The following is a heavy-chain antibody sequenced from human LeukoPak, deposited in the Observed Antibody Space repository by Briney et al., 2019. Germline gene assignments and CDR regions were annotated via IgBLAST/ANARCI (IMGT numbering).Heavy chain of an antibody. J-gene: IGHJ4*02. CDR1: GFTLSSYA. CDR2: ISGSGGST. Sequence: GSLRLSCAASGFTLSSYAMSWVRQAPGKGLEWVSAISGSGGSTYYADSVKGRFTISRDNSNNTPYMQLNSLRAEDTAVYYCAKVQVYYDILPGHDKYSFDYWGQGPLVTVS. D-gene: IGHD3-9*01. V-gene: IGHV3-23*01. CDR3: AKVQVYYDILPGHDKYSFDY.